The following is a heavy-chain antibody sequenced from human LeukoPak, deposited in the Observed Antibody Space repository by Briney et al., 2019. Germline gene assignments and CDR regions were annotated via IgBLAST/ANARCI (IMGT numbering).Heavy chain of an antibody. D-gene: IGHD3-22*01. Sequence: PGGSLRLSCAASGFMFSSYWMSWVRQAPGKGLEWVANIKQDGSEKYYVDSVKGRFTISRDSAKNSLYLQMNSLRAEDTAVYYCARDPWLSIDYWGQGTLVTVSS. CDR1: GFMFSSYW. V-gene: IGHV3-7*01. CDR2: IKQDGSEK. CDR3: ARDPWLSIDY. J-gene: IGHJ4*02.